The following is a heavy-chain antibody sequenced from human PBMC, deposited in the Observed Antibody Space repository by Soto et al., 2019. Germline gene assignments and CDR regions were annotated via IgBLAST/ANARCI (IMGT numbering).Heavy chain of an antibody. J-gene: IGHJ5*02. CDR1: GGSISSYY. D-gene: IGHD6-13*01. CDR3: ARGVESQAAAGWFDP. CDR2: IYYSGST. V-gene: IGHV4-59*01. Sequence: SETLSLTCTVSGGSISSYYWSWIRQPPGKGLEWIGYIYYSGSTNYNPSLKSRVTISVDTSKNQFSLKLSSVTAADTAVYYCARGVESQAAAGWFDPWGQGTLVTVSS.